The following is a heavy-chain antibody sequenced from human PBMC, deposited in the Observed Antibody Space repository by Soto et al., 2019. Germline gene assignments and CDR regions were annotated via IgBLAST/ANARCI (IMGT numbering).Heavy chain of an antibody. D-gene: IGHD3-10*01. J-gene: IGHJ6*02. V-gene: IGHV4-30-4*01. Sequence: SETLSLTCTVSGGSISSGDYYWSWIRQPPGKGLEWIGNIYYSGSTDYNPSLRSRVTISLDTSKNHFSLRLRSVTAADTAVYYCARDRYYGSGTYYNFYYGMDVWGQGTRSPSP. CDR3: ARDRYYGSGTYYNFYYGMDV. CDR1: GGSISSGDYY. CDR2: IYYSGST.